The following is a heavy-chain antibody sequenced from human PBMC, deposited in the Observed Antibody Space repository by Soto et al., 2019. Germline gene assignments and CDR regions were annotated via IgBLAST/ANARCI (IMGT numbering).Heavy chain of an antibody. CDR3: ARDPTRHYGDYPFDP. CDR2: IYTSGST. D-gene: IGHD4-17*01. CDR1: GGSISSYY. Sequence: QVQLQESGPGLVKPSETLSLTCTVSGGSISSYYWSWIRQPAGKGLEWIGRIYTSGSTNYNPSLKSRATMSVDPSKNHFPLKRSSVPPADTAVYSCARDPTRHYGDYPFDPWGQGTLVTVSS. V-gene: IGHV4-4*07. J-gene: IGHJ5*02.